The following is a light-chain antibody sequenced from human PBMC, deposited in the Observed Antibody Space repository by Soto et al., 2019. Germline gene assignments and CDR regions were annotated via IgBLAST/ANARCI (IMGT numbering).Light chain of an antibody. Sequence: DIQMTQSPSSLSASVGDRVTITCQASQDISNYLNWYQQKLGKAPKLLIYDASNLETGVPSRFSGSGSGTDFTFTISSLQPEDIATYYCQQYDNVPFTFGPGTKVDIK. CDR3: QQYDNVPFT. CDR1: QDISNY. V-gene: IGKV1-33*01. CDR2: DAS. J-gene: IGKJ3*01.